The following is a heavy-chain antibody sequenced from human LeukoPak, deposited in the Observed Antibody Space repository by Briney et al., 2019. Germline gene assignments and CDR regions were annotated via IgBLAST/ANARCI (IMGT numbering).Heavy chain of an antibody. CDR1: GGTFSSYA. CDR3: AKDSKIVGATFRSYHYMDV. CDR2: IIPIFGTA. V-gene: IGHV1-69*06. Sequence: GSSVKVSCKASGGTFSSYAISWVRQAPGQGLEWMGGIIPIFGTANYAQKFQGRVTITADKSTSTAYMELSSLRSEDTAVYYCAKDSKIVGATFRSYHYMDVRGKGTAVTVSS. D-gene: IGHD1-26*01. J-gene: IGHJ6*03.